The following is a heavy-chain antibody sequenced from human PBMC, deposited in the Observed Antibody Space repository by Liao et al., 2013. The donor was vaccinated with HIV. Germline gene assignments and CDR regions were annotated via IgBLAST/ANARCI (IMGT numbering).Heavy chain of an antibody. Sequence: QVQLQESGPGLVKPSETLSLTCTVSGGSISSYYWTWIRQPAGKGLEWIGDIDSRGSVNYNPSLKSRVSMSVDTSKKHISLQLSSVTAADTAVYYCATAWDGYKPDIPIWGQGTLVTVSS. CDR1: GGSISSYY. CDR2: IDSRGSV. V-gene: IGHV4-4*07. D-gene: IGHD5-24*01. J-gene: IGHJ4*02. CDR3: ATAWDGYKPDIPI.